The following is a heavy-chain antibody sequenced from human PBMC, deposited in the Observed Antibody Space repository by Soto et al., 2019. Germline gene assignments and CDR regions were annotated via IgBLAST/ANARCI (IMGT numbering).Heavy chain of an antibody. CDR3: ASGGDLYYFDY. J-gene: IGHJ4*02. V-gene: IGHV3-30-3*01. CDR2: ISYDGSNK. Sequence: QVQLVESGGGVVQPGRSLRLSCAASGFTFSSYAMHWVRQAPGKGLEWVAVISYDGSNKYYADSVKGRFTISRDNSKNTLYLQMNSLRAEDTAVYYCASGGDLYYFDYWGQGTLVTVSS. D-gene: IGHD2-21*01. CDR1: GFTFSSYA.